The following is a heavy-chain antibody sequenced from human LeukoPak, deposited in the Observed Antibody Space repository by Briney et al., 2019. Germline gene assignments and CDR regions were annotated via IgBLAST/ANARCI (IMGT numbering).Heavy chain of an antibody. V-gene: IGHV4-31*11. D-gene: IGHD3-16*02. Sequence: SETLSLTCGVSGGSITNGFYYWSWIRQHPGKGLEWIGYTSYSGSTYYNPSLQSRVTISIDTSKNQFSLKLSSVTAADSAVYFCASGRSGFIDYYYYYMDVWGKGTTVTVSS. CDR3: ASGRSGFIDYYYYYMDV. CDR2: TSYSGST. J-gene: IGHJ6*03. CDR1: GGSITNGFYY.